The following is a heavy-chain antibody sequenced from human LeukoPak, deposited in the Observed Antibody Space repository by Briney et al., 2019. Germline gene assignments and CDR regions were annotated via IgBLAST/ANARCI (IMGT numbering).Heavy chain of an antibody. D-gene: IGHD1-1*01. CDR1: GFTFSSYA. V-gene: IGHV3-30*04. CDR3: ARERYAGYYFDY. CDR2: ISYDGSNK. Sequence: GRSLRLSCAASGFTFSSYAMHWVRQAPGQGLEWVAVISYDGSNKYYADSVKGRVTISRDNSKNTLYLQMNSLRAEDTAVYYCARERYAGYYFDYWGQGTLVTVSP. J-gene: IGHJ4*02.